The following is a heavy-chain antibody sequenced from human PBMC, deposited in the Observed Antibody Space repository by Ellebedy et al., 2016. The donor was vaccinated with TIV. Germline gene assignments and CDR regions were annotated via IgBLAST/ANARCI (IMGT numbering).Heavy chain of an antibody. Sequence: GESLKISCATSGFTFSAYVMAWVRQIPGKGLEWVSAMSEYDGRTFYADSVKGRFTISRENSRDTLFLKINSLRAEDTAVYYCTKRAEGWGFFDKWGQGILVTVSS. V-gene: IGHV3-23*01. D-gene: IGHD3-16*01. CDR2: MSEYDGRT. J-gene: IGHJ4*02. CDR1: GFTFSAYV. CDR3: TKRAEGWGFFDK.